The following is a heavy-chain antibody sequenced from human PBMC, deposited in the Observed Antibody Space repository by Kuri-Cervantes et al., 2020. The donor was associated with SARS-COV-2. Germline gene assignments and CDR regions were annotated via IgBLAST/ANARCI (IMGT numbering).Heavy chain of an antibody. V-gene: IGHV3-30*19. Sequence: GESLKISCAASGFTFSSYSMHWVRQAPGKGLEWVAVIWYDGSNKYYADSVKGRFTISRDNSKNTLYLQMNSLRAEDTAVYYCARRWGKNTYGQLGQIDYWGQGTLVTVSS. D-gene: IGHD5-18*01. CDR2: IWYDGSNK. CDR3: ARRWGKNTYGQLGQIDY. CDR1: GFTFSSYS. J-gene: IGHJ4*02.